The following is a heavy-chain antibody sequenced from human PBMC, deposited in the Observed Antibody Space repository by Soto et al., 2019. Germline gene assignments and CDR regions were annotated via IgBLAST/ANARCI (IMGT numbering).Heavy chain of an antibody. CDR3: WRQADSSGYSSNDY. CDR2: IFPGDSDT. D-gene: IGHD3-22*01. J-gene: IGHJ4*02. V-gene: IGHV5-51*01. CDR1: GYGFTSYW. Sequence: PGESLKISCKGSGYGFTSYWIGWVRQMPGKGLEWMGIIFPGDSDTRYSPSFQGQVTMSADKSISTAYLQWSSLKASDTAMYYCWRQADSSGYSSNDYWGQGTLVTVSS.